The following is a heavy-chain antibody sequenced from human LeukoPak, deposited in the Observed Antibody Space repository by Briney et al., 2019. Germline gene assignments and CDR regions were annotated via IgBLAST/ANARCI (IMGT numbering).Heavy chain of an antibody. V-gene: IGHV4-59*04. CDR2: IYYSGST. CDR3: ANSVAAAAQFDY. J-gene: IGHJ4*02. CDR1: GGSISSYY. D-gene: IGHD6-13*01. Sequence: SETLSLTCTVSGGSISSYYWSWIRQPPGKGLEWIGSIYYSGSTYYNPSLKSRVTISVDTSKNQFSLKLSSVTAADTAVYYCANSVAAAAQFDYWGQGTLVTVSS.